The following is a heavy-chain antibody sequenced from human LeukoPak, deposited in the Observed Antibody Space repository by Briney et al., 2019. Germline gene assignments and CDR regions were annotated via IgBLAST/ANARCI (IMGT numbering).Heavy chain of an antibody. J-gene: IGHJ4*02. CDR2: ISYSGST. V-gene: IGHV4-39*01. CDR3: ARGIFGVVINDY. Sequence: WVRQAPGKGLGWSWIISYSGSTYYNQSLKSRVTISADTSKNQFYLKLSSVTAADTAVYYCARGIFGVVINDYWGQGTLVTVSS. D-gene: IGHD3-3*01.